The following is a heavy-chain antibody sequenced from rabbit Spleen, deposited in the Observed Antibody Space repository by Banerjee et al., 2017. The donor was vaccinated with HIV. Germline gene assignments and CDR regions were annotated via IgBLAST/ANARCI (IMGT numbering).Heavy chain of an antibody. D-gene: IGHD7-1*01. J-gene: IGHJ6*01. V-gene: IGHV1S40*01. Sequence: QSLKESGGDLVKPGASLTLTRIASGVSFSGNSYMCWVRQAPGKGLEWIVCIDTGSSGFTYFASWAKGRFTISKTSSTTVTLQMTSLTAADTATYFCAREIYVAYPAYGYTAYYGMDLWGPGTLVTVS. CDR2: IDTGSSGFT. CDR1: GVSFSGNSY. CDR3: AREIYVAYPAYGYTAYYGMDL.